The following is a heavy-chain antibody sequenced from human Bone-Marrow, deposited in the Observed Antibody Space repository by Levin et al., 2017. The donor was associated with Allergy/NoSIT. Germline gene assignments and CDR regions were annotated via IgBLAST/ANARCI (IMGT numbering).Heavy chain of an antibody. CDR3: ARHNGIAAAGTGYYYGMDV. V-gene: IGHV4-39*01. Sequence: SETLSLTCTVSGGSISSSSYYWGWIRQPPGKGLEWIGSIYYSGSTYYNPSLKSRVTISVDTSKNQFSLKLSSVTAADTAVYYCARHNGIAAAGTGYYYGMDVWGQGTTVTVSS. D-gene: IGHD6-13*01. CDR2: IYYSGST. J-gene: IGHJ6*02. CDR1: GGSISSSSYY.